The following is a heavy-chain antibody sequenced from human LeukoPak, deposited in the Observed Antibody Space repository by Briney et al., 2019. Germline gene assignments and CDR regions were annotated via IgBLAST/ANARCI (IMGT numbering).Heavy chain of an antibody. J-gene: IGHJ3*02. V-gene: IGHV3-30*03. CDR1: GFTFRSFG. CDR2: ISYDGSNK. D-gene: IGHD4-23*01. CDR3: ARGYGGNSAAFDI. Sequence: GSLRLSCLASGFTFRSFGMHWVRQAPGTGLEWVALISYDGSNKNYADSVKGRFTISRDNSKNILYLQMNSLRVEDTAVYFCARGYGGNSAAFDIWGQGTMVTVSP.